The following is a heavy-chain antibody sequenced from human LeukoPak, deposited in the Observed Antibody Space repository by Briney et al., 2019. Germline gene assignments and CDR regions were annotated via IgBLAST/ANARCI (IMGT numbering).Heavy chain of an antibody. CDR2: ISSSSSTI. Sequence: PGGSLRLSCAASGFTFSSYSMNWVRQAPGKGLEWVSYISSSSSTIYYADSVKGRFTISRDNAKNSLYLQMNSLRDEDTAVYYCARDPQDIVVVVAATYYNWFDPWGQGNLVTVSS. V-gene: IGHV3-48*02. CDR1: GFTFSSYS. D-gene: IGHD2-15*01. CDR3: ARDPQDIVVVVAATYYNWFDP. J-gene: IGHJ5*02.